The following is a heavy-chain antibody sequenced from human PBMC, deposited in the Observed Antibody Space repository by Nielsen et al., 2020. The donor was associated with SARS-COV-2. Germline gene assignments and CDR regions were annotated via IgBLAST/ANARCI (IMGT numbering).Heavy chain of an antibody. Sequence: RGSLRLSCAASGFSISDSGMHWVRQASGRGLEWLGRIRSKSHSYETVYAVSVRDRFTISRDDSENTAYLQMNSLRTEDTAVYFCARVNPVSDSWFDALDIWGQGTMVTVSS. D-gene: IGHD6-13*01. CDR1: GFSISDSG. J-gene: IGHJ3*02. CDR2: IRSKSHSYET. V-gene: IGHV3-73*01. CDR3: ARVNPVSDSWFDALDI.